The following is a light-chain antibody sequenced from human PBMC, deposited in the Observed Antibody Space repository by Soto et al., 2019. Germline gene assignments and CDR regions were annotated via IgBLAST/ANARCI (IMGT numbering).Light chain of an antibody. V-gene: IGLV2-23*01. CDR3: CSYAGSYV. Sequence: QSVLTQPASVSGSPGQSITISCTGTSSDIGNYNLVSWYQQYPGKAPKLMIYEGSKRPSGVSNRFSGSKSGNTASLTISGLQAEDEADYYCCSYAGSYVFGAGTKVTVL. CDR1: SSDIGNYNL. J-gene: IGLJ1*01. CDR2: EGS.